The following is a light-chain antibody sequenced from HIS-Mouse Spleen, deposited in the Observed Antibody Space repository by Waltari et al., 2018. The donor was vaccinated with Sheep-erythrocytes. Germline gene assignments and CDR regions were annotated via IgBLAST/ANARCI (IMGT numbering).Light chain of an antibody. CDR3: CSYAGSSTPWV. J-gene: IGLJ3*02. V-gene: IGLV2-23*01. CDR2: EGS. Sequence: QSALTQPPSASGSPGQSVTISCTGTSSDVGSYNLVSRYQQHPGKAPKLMIYEGSKRPSGVSNRFSGSKSGNTASLTISGLQAEDEADYYCCSYAGSSTPWVFGGGTKLTVL. CDR1: SSDVGSYNL.